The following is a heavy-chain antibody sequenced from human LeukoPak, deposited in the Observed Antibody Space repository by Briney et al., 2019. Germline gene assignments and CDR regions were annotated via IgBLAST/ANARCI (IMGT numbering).Heavy chain of an antibody. D-gene: IGHD4-23*01. CDR1: GFTFSSYE. J-gene: IGHJ4*02. V-gene: IGHV3-48*03. CDR2: ISSSGSTI. Sequence: GGSLRLSCAASGFTFSSYEMNWVRQAPGKGLDWVSYISSSGSTIYYADSVKGRFTISRDNAKNSLYLQMNSLRAEDTAVYYCARDVDYGGNLWFDYWGQGTLVTVSS. CDR3: ARDVDYGGNLWFDY.